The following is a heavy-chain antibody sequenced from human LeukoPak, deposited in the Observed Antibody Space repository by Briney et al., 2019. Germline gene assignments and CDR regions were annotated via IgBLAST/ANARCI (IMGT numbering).Heavy chain of an antibody. Sequence: SETLSLTCTVSGGSISRSSYYWGWIRQPPGKGLEYIGNIYYSGSTDYNPSLKSRVTISVDMSKDQFSLKLSSVTAADTAVYYCAREVVYSYRPYCYMDVWGKGTTVTVSS. CDR3: AREVVYSYRPYCYMDV. V-gene: IGHV4-39*02. D-gene: IGHD5-18*01. J-gene: IGHJ6*03. CDR2: IYYSGST. CDR1: GGSISRSSYY.